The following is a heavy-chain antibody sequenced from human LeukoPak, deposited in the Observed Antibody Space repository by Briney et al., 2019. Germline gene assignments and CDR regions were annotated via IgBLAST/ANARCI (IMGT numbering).Heavy chain of an antibody. D-gene: IGHD1-26*01. CDR3: ARPSSGNYARSES. CDR2: ISRDSTYK. CDR1: GFTFSTFN. V-gene: IGHV3-21*05. J-gene: IGHJ5*02. Sequence: GGSLRLSCAASGFTFSTFNMNWVRQAPGKGLEWVSFISRDSTYKYYADSVKGRFTISRDDANNTLYLQMNSLRAKDTAVYYCARPSSGNYARSESWGQGTLVTVSS.